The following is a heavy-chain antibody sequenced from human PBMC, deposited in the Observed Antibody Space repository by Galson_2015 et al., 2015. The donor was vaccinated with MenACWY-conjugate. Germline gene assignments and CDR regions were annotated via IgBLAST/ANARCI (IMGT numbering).Heavy chain of an antibody. CDR2: IRSGGSIK. V-gene: IGHV3-30*02. D-gene: IGHD2-21*01. J-gene: IGHJ4*02. Sequence: SLRLSCAASGFTFSSHGMHWVRQAPGKGLGWVTFIRSGGSIKFYIDSVKGRFTISRDNSKNTVYLQMNSLRPEDTAVYYCAKDRPEAYFDYWGQGTLVTVSS. CDR3: AKDRPEAYFDY. CDR1: GFTFSSHG.